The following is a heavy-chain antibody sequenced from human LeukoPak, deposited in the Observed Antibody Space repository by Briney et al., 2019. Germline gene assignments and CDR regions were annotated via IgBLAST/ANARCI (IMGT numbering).Heavy chain of an antibody. CDR1: GFTFSIHG. D-gene: IGHD6-19*01. CDR3: ARVAVAGLDY. Sequence: GGSLRLSCAASGFTFSIHGMNWVRQAPGKGLEWVSSISSSSGDIYYADSVKGRFTISRDNAKNSLFLQMNSLRAEDTAVYYCARVAVAGLDYWGQGTLVTVSS. J-gene: IGHJ4*02. V-gene: IGHV3-21*01. CDR2: ISSSSGDI.